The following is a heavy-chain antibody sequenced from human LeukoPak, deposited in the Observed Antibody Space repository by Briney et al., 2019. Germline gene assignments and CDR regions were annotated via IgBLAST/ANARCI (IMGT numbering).Heavy chain of an antibody. V-gene: IGHV4-4*07. CDR1: GGSISSYH. CDR3: ARGPSYGDYGLFDY. J-gene: IGHJ4*02. Sequence: SETLSLTCTVSGGSISSYHWSWIRQPAGKGLEWIGRIYTSGSTNYNPSLKSRVTMSLDTSKNQFSLKLSSVTAADTAVYYCARGPSYGDYGLFDYWGQGTLVTVSS. D-gene: IGHD4-17*01. CDR2: IYTSGST.